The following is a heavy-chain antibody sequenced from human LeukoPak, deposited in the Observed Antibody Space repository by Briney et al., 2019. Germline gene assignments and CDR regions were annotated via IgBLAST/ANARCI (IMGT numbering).Heavy chain of an antibody. V-gene: IGHV1-2*06. J-gene: IGHJ4*02. D-gene: IGHD3-9*01. Sequence: ASVKVSCKASGYTFTGYYMHLVRQAPGQGLEWMGRINPNSGGTNYAQKFQGRVTMTRDTSISTAYMELSRLRSDDTAVYYCARDHSDILTGYYLDYWGQGTLVTVSS. CDR2: INPNSGGT. CDR3: ARDHSDILTGYYLDY. CDR1: GYTFTGYY.